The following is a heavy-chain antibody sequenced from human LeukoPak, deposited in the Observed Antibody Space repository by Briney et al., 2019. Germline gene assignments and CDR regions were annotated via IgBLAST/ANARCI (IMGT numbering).Heavy chain of an antibody. CDR2: IRSKANSYAT. D-gene: IGHD3-22*01. CDR3: TRHVGALDSSGYCDY. Sequence: PGGSLRLSCAASGFTFSGTAMRWVRQASGKGLEWVGRIRSKANSYATAYAASVKGRFTISRDDSKSTAFLQMNSLKTEDTAVYYCTRHVGALDSSGYCDYWGQGTLVTVSS. CDR1: GFTFSGTA. J-gene: IGHJ4*02. V-gene: IGHV3-73*01.